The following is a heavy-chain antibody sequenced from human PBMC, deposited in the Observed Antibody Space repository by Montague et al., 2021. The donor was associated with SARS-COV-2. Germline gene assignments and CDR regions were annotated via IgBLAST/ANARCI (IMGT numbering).Heavy chain of an antibody. Sequence: SETLSLTCAVYGGSFSGYYWSWMRRPPGKGREWSGEINHRGSTNYNPSLKSRGAILVVTSKKQFSLKLSSVTAADTAVYYCARVRYYGSGTSLGMDVWGQGTTVTVSS. D-gene: IGHD3-10*01. J-gene: IGHJ6*02. CDR3: ARVRYYGSGTSLGMDV. CDR2: INHRGST. V-gene: IGHV4-34*01. CDR1: GGSFSGYY.